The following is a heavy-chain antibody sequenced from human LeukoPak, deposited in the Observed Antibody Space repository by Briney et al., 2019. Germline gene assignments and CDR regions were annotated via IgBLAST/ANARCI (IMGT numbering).Heavy chain of an antibody. J-gene: IGHJ6*04. CDR1: GFTFSSYG. Sequence: GRSLRLSCAASGFTFSSYGMHWVRQAPGKGLEWVAVIWYDGSNKYYADSVKGRFTISRDNSKNTLYLQMNSLRAEDTAVYYCARDHGCSSTRCYVAYYGMDVWGKGTTVTVSS. V-gene: IGHV3-33*01. CDR2: IWYDGSNK. CDR3: ARDHGCSSTRCYVAYYGMDV. D-gene: IGHD2-2*01.